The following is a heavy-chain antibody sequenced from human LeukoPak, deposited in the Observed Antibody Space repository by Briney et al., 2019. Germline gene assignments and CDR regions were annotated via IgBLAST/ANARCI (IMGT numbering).Heavy chain of an antibody. D-gene: IGHD6-19*01. CDR3: ARHAAVEGSSGWSPLWWFDP. Sequence: SETLSLTCTVSGGSISSGDYYWSWIRQPPGKGLEWIGYIYYSGSTYYNPSLKSRVTISVDTSKNQFSLKLSSVTAADTAVYYCARHAAVEGSSGWSPLWWFDPWGQGTLVTVSS. V-gene: IGHV4-30-4*01. J-gene: IGHJ5*02. CDR2: IYYSGST. CDR1: GGSISSGDYY.